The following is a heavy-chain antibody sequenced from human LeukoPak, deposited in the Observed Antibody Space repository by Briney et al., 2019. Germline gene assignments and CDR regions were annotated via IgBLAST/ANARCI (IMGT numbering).Heavy chain of an antibody. CDR3: AKDRCGHIVADV. CDR2: ISGSGGST. CDR1: GFTFSSYA. J-gene: IGHJ6*02. D-gene: IGHD2-21*01. V-gene: IGHV3-23*01. Sequence: GGSLRLSCAASGFTFSSYAMSWVRQAPGKGLEWVSAISGSGGSTYHADSVKGRFTISRDNSKNTLYLQMNSLRAEDTAVYYCAKDRCGHIVADVWGQGTTVTVSS.